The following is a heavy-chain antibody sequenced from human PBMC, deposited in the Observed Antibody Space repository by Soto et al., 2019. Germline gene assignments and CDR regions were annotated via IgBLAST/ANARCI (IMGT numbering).Heavy chain of an antibody. CDR1: GGSISSGGYS. CDR2: IYHSGST. V-gene: IGHV4-30-2*01. D-gene: IGHD6-6*01. Sequence: SETLSLTCAVSGGSISSGGYSWSWIRQPPGKGLEWIGYIYHSGSTYYNPSLKSRVTISVDRSTNQFSLKLSSVTAADTAVYYCARAWVGAARPLFFDYWGQGTLVTVSS. CDR3: ARAWVGAARPLFFDY. J-gene: IGHJ4*02.